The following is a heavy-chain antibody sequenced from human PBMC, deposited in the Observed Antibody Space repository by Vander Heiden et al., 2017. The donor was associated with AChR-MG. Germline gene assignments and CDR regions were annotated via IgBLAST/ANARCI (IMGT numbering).Heavy chain of an antibody. J-gene: IGHJ6*02. CDR3: ARGVDFWSGYPPTNYYYGMDV. D-gene: IGHD3-3*01. Sequence: QVQLQQWGAGLLKPSETLSLTGAVYGGSFSGSYWSWIRPPPGKGLEWIGESNHSGSTNYNPSLKSRVTISVDTSKNQFSLKLSSVTAADTAVYYCARGVDFWSGYPPTNYYYGMDVWGQGTTVTVSS. V-gene: IGHV4-34*01. CDR1: GGSFSGSY. CDR2: SNHSGST.